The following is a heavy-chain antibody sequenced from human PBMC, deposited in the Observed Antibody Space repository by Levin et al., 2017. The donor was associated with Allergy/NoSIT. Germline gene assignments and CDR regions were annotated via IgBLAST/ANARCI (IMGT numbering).Heavy chain of an antibody. V-gene: IGHV3-23*01. CDR2: IRASGHST. Sequence: GESLKISCAASGFRFSEYAMSWVRQAPGRGLEWVSAIRASGHSTYYADSVKGRFTISRDNSKNTLYLQMNSLRAEDTAVYYCASRTNVMTTVTTPFDFWGQGTMVTVSS. J-gene: IGHJ4*02. CDR1: GFRFSEYA. CDR3: ASRTNVMTTVTTPFDF. D-gene: IGHD4-11*01.